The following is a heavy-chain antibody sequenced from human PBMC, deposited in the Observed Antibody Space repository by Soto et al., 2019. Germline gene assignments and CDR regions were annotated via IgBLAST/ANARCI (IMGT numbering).Heavy chain of an antibody. V-gene: IGHV3-11*01. J-gene: IGHJ4*02. Sequence: GGSLRLSCAASGFTFSDYYMTWIRQAPGKGLEWVSYISSSGSTIYYADSVKGRFTISRDNAKNSLYLQMNSLRAEDTAVYYCARDGAHDYSSFDYWGQGTLVTVSS. D-gene: IGHD4-4*01. CDR2: ISSSGSTI. CDR3: ARDGAHDYSSFDY. CDR1: GFTFSDYY.